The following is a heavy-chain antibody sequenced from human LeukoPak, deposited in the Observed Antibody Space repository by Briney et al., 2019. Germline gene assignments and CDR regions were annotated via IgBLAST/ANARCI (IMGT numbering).Heavy chain of an antibody. CDR2: IYYSGST. V-gene: IGHV4-59*01. D-gene: IGHD2-2*01. CDR1: GGSISSYY. CDR3: ARDMEYCSSTSCDNWFDP. J-gene: IGHJ5*02. Sequence: SETLSLTCTVSGGSISSYYWSWIRQPPGKGLEWIGYIYYSGSTNYNPSLKSRVTISVDTSKNQFSLKLSSVTAADTAVYYCARDMEYCSSTSCDNWFDPWGQGTLVTVSS.